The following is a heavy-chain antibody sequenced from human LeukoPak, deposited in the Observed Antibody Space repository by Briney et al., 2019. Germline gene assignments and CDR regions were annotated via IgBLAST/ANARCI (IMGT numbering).Heavy chain of an antibody. V-gene: IGHV3-9*01. D-gene: IGHD3-9*01. CDR1: GFTFDDYA. Sequence: GGSLRLSCAASGFTFDDYAMHWVRQAPGKGLEWVSGISWNSGSIGYADSVKGRFTISRDNAKNSLYLQMNSLRAEDTALYYCEKGRYFAGLLPFDYWGQGTLVTVSS. CDR3: EKGRYFAGLLPFDY. J-gene: IGHJ4*02. CDR2: ISWNSGSI.